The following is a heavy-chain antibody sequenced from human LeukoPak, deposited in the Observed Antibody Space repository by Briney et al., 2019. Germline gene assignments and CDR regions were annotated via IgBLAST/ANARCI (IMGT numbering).Heavy chain of an antibody. D-gene: IGHD3-22*01. J-gene: IGHJ4*02. Sequence: GSLRVSCKASGYTFTDTYIHWVRRAPGQGLEWMGWISPNSGDTNYAQKVKGRVTMTRDTSITTAYLELSRLRSDDTAVYYCARDFYYDSSGAFDSWGPGTLVTVSS. CDR3: ARDFYYDSSGAFDS. V-gene: IGHV1-2*02. CDR1: GYTFTDTY. CDR2: ISPNSGDT.